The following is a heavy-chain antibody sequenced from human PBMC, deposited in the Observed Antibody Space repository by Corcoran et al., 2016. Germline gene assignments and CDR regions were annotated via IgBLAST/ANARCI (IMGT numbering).Heavy chain of an antibody. D-gene: IGHD3-22*01. CDR1: GGSFSGYY. J-gene: IGHJ4*02. V-gene: IGHV4-34*01. Sequence: QLQQWGAGLLKPSETLSLTCAVYGGSFSGYYWSWIRQPPGKGLEWIGEINHSGSTNYNPSLKSRVTISVDTYKNQFSLKLSSVTAADTAVYYCARASGNSSGYYGYFDYWGQGTLVTVSS. CDR2: INHSGST. CDR3: ARASGNSSGYYGYFDY.